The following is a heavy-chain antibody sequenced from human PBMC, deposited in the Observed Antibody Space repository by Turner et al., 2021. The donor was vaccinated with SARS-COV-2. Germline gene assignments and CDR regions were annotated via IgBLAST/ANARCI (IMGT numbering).Heavy chain of an antibody. CDR2: IYSGGST. J-gene: IGHJ3*02. D-gene: IGHD6-19*01. V-gene: IGHV3-53*01. CDR3: ARGHSSGWHQSGAFDI. CDR1: GFTVSSNY. Sequence: VQLVESGGGLIQPGGSLRLSCAASGFTVSSNYMSWVRQAPGKGLEWVSVIYSGGSTYYADSVKGRFTISRDNSKNTLYLQMNSLRAEDTAVYNCARGHSSGWHQSGAFDIWGQGTMVTVSS.